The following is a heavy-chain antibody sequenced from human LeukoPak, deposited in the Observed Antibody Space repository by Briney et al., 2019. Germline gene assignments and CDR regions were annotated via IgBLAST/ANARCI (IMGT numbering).Heavy chain of an antibody. Sequence: GGSLRLSCAVSGFTFSNYGMVWARQAPGKGLEWVALISKDGSKKHYADSGKGRFTVSRDNSKNTLYLQMDSLSAEDTAVYYCATAGTGSYPRWGQGTLVTVSS. CDR2: ISKDGSKK. J-gene: IGHJ4*02. D-gene: IGHD1-1*01. CDR1: GFTFSNYG. CDR3: ATAGTGSYPR. V-gene: IGHV3-30*03.